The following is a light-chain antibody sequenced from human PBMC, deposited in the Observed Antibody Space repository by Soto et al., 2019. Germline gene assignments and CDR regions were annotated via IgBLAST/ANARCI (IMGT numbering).Light chain of an antibody. CDR3: QQYHSYPVT. Sequence: DIQMTQSPSSLSASVGDTVTITCRASQGINDFLAWFQQKPGKAPKPLISAASSLQSGVPSKFGGSGSDRYFTLTIISLQPEDSATYYCQQYHSYPVTFGGGTKVEIK. CDR1: QGINDF. CDR2: AAS. J-gene: IGKJ4*01. V-gene: IGKV1-16*02.